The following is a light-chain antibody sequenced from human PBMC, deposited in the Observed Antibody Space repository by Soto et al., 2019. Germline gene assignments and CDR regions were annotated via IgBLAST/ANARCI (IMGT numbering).Light chain of an antibody. V-gene: IGKV1-27*01. CDR2: AAS. Sequence: DIQVTQSPYSLSASPGDRITITCRASQDIKKFLAWYQQKPGEVPHLLIYAASTLRPGVPSRFSGNASGTDFTLTSDSLQPEDVATYFFQKYDRAPAAFGQGTKVDVK. CDR3: QKYDRAPAA. CDR1: QDIKKF. J-gene: IGKJ1*01.